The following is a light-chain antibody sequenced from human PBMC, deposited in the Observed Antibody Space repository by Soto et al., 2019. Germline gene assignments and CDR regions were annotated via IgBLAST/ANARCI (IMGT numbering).Light chain of an antibody. CDR2: KDS. Sequence: SYELTQTPSVSVSPGQTAKITCSGDALPKQYAYWYQQKPGQAPVLVIYKDSERPSGIPERFSGSSSGTTVTLTISGVQAEDEADYYCQLADNSGHVVFGGGTKLTVL. J-gene: IGLJ2*01. CDR3: QLADNSGHVV. V-gene: IGLV3-25*03. CDR1: ALPKQY.